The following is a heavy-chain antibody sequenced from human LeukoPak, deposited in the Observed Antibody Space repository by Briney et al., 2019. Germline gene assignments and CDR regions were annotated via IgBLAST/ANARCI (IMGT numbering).Heavy chain of an antibody. CDR1: GHTFIDYY. D-gene: IGHD3-16*02. J-gene: IGHJ4*02. CDR3: ARGPLRLGDLSTL. CDR2: INPNIGVT. Sequence: ASVKVSCKASGHTFIDYYIHWVRQAPGQGLEWMGWINPNIGVTTYAQRFQGRVTMTRDTSNSTAYMDISRLRSDDTAVYFCARGPLRLGDLSTLWGQGTLVTVSS. V-gene: IGHV1-2*02.